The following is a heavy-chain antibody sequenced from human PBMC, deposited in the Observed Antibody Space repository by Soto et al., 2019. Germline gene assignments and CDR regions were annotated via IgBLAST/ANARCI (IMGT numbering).Heavy chain of an antibody. CDR1: GGSISSGDYY. Sequence: QVQLQESGPGLVKPSQTLSLTYTVSGGSISSGDYYWSWIRQPPGKGLEWIGYIYYSGSTYYNPSLKSRVTISVDTSKNQFSLKLSSVTAADTAVYYCARDLVLTPAEFDYWGQGTLVTVSS. CDR2: IYYSGST. J-gene: IGHJ4*02. D-gene: IGHD3-9*01. CDR3: ARDLVLTPAEFDY. V-gene: IGHV4-30-4*01.